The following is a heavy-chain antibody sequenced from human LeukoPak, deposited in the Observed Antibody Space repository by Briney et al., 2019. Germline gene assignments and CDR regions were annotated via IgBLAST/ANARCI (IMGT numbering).Heavy chain of an antibody. Sequence: PGGSLRLSCAASGFTFSSYAMSWVRQAPGKGLEWVSAISGSGSSTYYADSVKGRFTISRDNSKSTLYLQMNSLRAEDTAVYYCAKPVVYMDAFDIWGQGTMVTVSS. J-gene: IGHJ3*02. CDR1: GFTFSSYA. D-gene: IGHD3-22*01. CDR3: AKPVVYMDAFDI. CDR2: ISGSGSST. V-gene: IGHV3-23*01.